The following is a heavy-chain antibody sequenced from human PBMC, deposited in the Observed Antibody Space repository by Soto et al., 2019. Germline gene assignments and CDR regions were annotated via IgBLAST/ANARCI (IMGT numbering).Heavy chain of an antibody. CDR3: TRHYTVNYDFWSGYYTTGDYYYMDV. V-gene: IGHV3-73*01. CDR2: IRSKANSYAT. D-gene: IGHD3-3*01. Sequence: GGSLRLSCAASGFTFSGSAMHWVRQASGKGLEWVGRIRSKANSYATAYAASVKGRFTISRDDSKNTAYLQMNSLKTEDTAVYYCTRHYTVNYDFWSGYYTTGDYYYMDVWGKGTTVTVSS. J-gene: IGHJ6*03. CDR1: GFTFSGSA.